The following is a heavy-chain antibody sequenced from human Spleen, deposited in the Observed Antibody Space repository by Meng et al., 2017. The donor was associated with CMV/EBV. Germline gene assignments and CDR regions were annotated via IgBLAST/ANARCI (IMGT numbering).Heavy chain of an antibody. CDR3: ARHFYDFWSGPRFDP. CDR2: IYYSGST. J-gene: IGHJ5*02. CDR1: GGSISSYY. V-gene: IGHV4-59*08. Sequence: SETLSLTCTVSGGSISSYYWSWIRQPPGKGLEWIGYIYYSGSTNYNPSLKSRVTISVDTSKKQFSLKVRSVTAADTAVYYCARHFYDFWSGPRFDPWGQGTLVAVSS. D-gene: IGHD3-3*01.